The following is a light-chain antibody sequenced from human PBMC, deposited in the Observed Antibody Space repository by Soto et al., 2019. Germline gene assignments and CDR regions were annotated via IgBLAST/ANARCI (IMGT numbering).Light chain of an antibody. CDR1: QSVSSN. J-gene: IGKJ1*01. CDR2: GAS. CDR3: QQYNNWRT. Sequence: EIVMTQSPATLSVSPGESATLSCWASQSVSSNFAWYQQKPGQAPRLLIYGASTRATGIPARFSGSGSGTEFTLTISSLQSEDFAVYYCQQYNNWRTFCQVTNVDIK. V-gene: IGKV3-15*01.